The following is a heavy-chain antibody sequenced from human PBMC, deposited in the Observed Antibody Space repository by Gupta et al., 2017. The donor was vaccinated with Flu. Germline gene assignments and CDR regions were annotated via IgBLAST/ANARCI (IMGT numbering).Heavy chain of an antibody. CDR3: ARVGDRSDYYSESALDP. D-gene: IGHD3-22*01. CDR2: LSSRNEDI. J-gene: IGHJ4*01. Sequence: WWRQAPRRGVVWGSCLSSRNEDIYYTASVEGRFTISIDNSKNQLDLKMNSVRGEDTAMYYCARVGDRSDYYSESALDPWGQGTLVTVSS. V-gene: IGHV3-21*01.